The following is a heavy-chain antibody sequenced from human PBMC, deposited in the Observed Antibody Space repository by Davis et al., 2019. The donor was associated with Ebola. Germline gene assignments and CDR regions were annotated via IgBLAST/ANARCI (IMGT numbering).Heavy chain of an antibody. V-gene: IGHV1-2*06. D-gene: IGHD3-10*01. CDR1: GYTFTGSY. CDR3: ARGEISIYLY. Sequence: AASVQVSCKTSGYTFTGSYIHWVRLTPGQGLEWMGRMNPSTGLTNYAQKFRGRVTMTRDTSITTAYMELSSLRSDDTATYFCARGEISIYLYWGQGTLVTVSS. J-gene: IGHJ4*02. CDR2: MNPSTGLT.